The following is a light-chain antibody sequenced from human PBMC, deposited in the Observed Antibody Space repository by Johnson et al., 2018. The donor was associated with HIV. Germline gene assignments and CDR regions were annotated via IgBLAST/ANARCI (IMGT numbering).Light chain of an antibody. CDR3: GTWDNSLNSPV. Sequence: QSILTQPPSVSAAPGQKVTISCSGSSSNIGNKYVSWYHQLPGTAPKLLIYDNDKRPSGIPDRFSGSKSGTSATLGITGLQTGDEADYYCGTWDNSLNSPVFGTGTKVTVL. CDR1: SSNIGNKY. CDR2: DND. V-gene: IGLV1-51*01. J-gene: IGLJ1*01.